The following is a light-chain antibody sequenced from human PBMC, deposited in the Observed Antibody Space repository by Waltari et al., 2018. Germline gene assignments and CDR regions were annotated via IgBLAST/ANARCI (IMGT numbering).Light chain of an antibody. Sequence: EVVMTQSPATLSVSPGERATLSCRSNQPIDNNYLAWYQQKPGQAPRLLIYGISTRATGISARFSGSGSGTEFTLTITSMQSEDSAVYFCQQHTRWPITFGQGTRLEIK. CDR3: QQHTRWPIT. CDR2: GIS. J-gene: IGKJ5*01. CDR1: QPIDNN. V-gene: IGKV3-15*01.